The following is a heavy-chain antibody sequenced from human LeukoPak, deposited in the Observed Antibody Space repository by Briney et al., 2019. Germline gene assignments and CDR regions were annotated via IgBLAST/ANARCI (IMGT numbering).Heavy chain of an antibody. J-gene: IGHJ3*02. Sequence: GGSLRLSCAASGFTFSSYSMNWVRQAPGKGLECVSYVSGSSSTIYYADSVKGRFTISRDNAKNSLYLQMNSLRDEDTAVYYCARKRNDAFDIWGQGTMVTVSS. CDR1: GFTFSSYS. CDR3: ARKRNDAFDI. V-gene: IGHV3-48*02. CDR2: VSGSSSTI.